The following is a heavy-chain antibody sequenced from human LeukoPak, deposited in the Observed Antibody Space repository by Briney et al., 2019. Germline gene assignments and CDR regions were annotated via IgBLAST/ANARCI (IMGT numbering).Heavy chain of an antibody. J-gene: IGHJ3*02. CDR2: ISSSSSSI. Sequence: PGGSLRLSCAASGFTFSSYSMNWVRQAPGKGLEWVSYISSSSSSIYYADSVKGRFTISRDNAKNSLYLQMNSLRAEDTAVYYCARDLRVHSSSSAVDIWGQGTMVTVSS. D-gene: IGHD6-6*01. V-gene: IGHV3-48*01. CDR3: ARDLRVHSSSSAVDI. CDR1: GFTFSSYS.